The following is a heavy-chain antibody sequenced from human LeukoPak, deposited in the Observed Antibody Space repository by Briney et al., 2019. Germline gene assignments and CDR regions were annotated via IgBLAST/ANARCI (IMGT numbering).Heavy chain of an antibody. CDR2: IYYSGST. CDR1: GGSFSGYY. V-gene: IGHV4-59*01. D-gene: IGHD3-10*01. Sequence: SETLSLTCAVYGGSFSGYYWSWIRRPPGKGLEWIGYIYYSGSTNYNPSLKSRVTISVDTSRNQFSLKLSSVTAADTAVYYCARTHMVRGVDAFDIWGQGTMVTVSS. CDR3: ARTHMVRGVDAFDI. J-gene: IGHJ3*02.